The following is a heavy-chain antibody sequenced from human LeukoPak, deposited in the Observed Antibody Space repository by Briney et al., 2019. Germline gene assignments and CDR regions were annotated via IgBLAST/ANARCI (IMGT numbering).Heavy chain of an antibody. CDR1: GYTFTSYG. D-gene: IGHD6-13*01. J-gene: IGHJ5*02. V-gene: IGHV1-18*01. CDR3: ARARQYSSSWYWFDP. Sequence: ASVKVSCKASGYTFTSYGISWVRQAPGQGLEWMGWISAYNGNTNYAQKLQGRVTMTTDTSTSTAYMELRSPRSDDTAVYYCARARQYSSSWYWFDPWGQGTLVTVSS. CDR2: ISAYNGNT.